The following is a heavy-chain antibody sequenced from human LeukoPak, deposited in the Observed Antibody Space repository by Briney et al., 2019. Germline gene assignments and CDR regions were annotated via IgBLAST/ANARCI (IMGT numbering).Heavy chain of an antibody. CDR1: GFTVSSNY. CDR2: IKQDGSEK. J-gene: IGHJ4*02. D-gene: IGHD3-10*01. CDR3: ARDWRERGAYFDY. V-gene: IGHV3-7*01. Sequence: GGSLRLSCAASGFTVSSNYMSWVRQAPGKGLEWVASIKQDGSEKYYVDSVKGRFTISRDNAKNSLYLQMNSLRAEDTAVYYCARDWRERGAYFDYWGQGTLVTVSS.